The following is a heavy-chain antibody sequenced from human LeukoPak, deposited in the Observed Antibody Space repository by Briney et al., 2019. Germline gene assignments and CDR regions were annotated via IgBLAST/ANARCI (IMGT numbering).Heavy chain of an antibody. CDR3: AKNGQSGFSFDP. J-gene: IGHJ5*02. CDR1: GESLNGHY. D-gene: IGHD1-26*01. V-gene: IGHV4-34*01. CDR2: GSDSGGT. Sequence: SETLSLTCAVYGESLNGHYWSWIRQSPGKGLEWIGEGSDSGGTKFNPSLKSRASISADTSRNQFSLKLRSVTAADTAVYYCAKNGQSGFSFDPWGQGTPVTVSS.